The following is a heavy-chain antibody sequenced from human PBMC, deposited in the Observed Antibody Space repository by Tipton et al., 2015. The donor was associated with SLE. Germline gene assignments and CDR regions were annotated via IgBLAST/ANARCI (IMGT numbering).Heavy chain of an antibody. J-gene: IGHJ3*02. Sequence: TLSLTCTVSGGSISSGSYYWGWIRQPPGKGLEWIGSIYHSGSTYYNPSLKSRVTISVDTSKNQFSLKLSSVTAADTAVYYCAGDGSGYYGFDIWGQGAMVTVSS. CDR3: AGDGSGYYGFDI. D-gene: IGHD3-22*01. V-gene: IGHV4-39*07. CDR1: GGSISSGSYY. CDR2: IYHSGST.